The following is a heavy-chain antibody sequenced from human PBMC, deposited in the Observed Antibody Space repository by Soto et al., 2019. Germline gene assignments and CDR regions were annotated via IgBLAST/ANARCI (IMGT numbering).Heavy chain of an antibody. CDR1: GFTFSSYA. J-gene: IGHJ4*02. CDR2: ISGSGGST. D-gene: IGHD3-16*01. Sequence: EVQLLESGGGLVQPGGSLRLSCAASGFTFSSYARSWVRQAPGKGLEWVSAISGSGGSTYYADSVKGRFTISRDNSKNTLYLQMNSLRAEDTAVYYCAKDRSLYDYIWGSYYFDYWGQGTLVTVSS. V-gene: IGHV3-23*01. CDR3: AKDRSLYDYIWGSYYFDY.